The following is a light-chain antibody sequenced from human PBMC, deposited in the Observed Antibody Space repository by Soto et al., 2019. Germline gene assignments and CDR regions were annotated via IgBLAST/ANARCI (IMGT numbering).Light chain of an antibody. CDR1: QSVSNN. CDR2: GAS. Sequence: ETVMTQSPATLSVSPGERATLSCRASQSVSNNLAWYQQKPSQAPRLLIYGASTRATGIPARFSGSGSGTEFTLTISSLQSEDFAVYYGQQYNDWPPVTFGQGTRLEIQ. CDR3: QQYNDWPPVT. J-gene: IGKJ5*01. V-gene: IGKV3-15*01.